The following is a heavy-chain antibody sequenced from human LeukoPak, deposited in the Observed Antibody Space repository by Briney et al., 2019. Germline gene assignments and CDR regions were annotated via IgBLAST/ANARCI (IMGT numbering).Heavy chain of an antibody. CDR1: GYTFISYY. D-gene: IGHD4-11*01. CDR2: INPSGGST. J-gene: IGHJ3*02. CDR3: ARDSGTVSDAFDI. V-gene: IGHV1-46*01. Sequence: ASVKVSCKASGYTFISYYIHWVRQAPGQGLEWMGIINPSGGSTRYAQKFQGRVTMARDTSTGTIYMELSSLRSEDTAVYFCARDSGTVSDAFDIWGQGTMVTVSS.